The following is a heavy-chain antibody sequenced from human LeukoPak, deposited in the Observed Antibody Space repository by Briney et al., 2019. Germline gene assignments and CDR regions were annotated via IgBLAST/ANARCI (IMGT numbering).Heavy chain of an antibody. J-gene: IGHJ6*03. CDR1: GFTFSSYA. CDR2: ISYDGSNK. V-gene: IGHV3-30-3*01. CDR3: ARPDKELRFLEWLLSHYYYYYMDV. D-gene: IGHD3-3*01. Sequence: GRSLRLSCAASGFTFSSYAMHWVRQAPGKGLEWVAVISYDGSNKYYADSVKGRFTISRDNSKNTLYLQMNSLRAEDTAVYYCARPDKELRFLEWLLSHYYYYYMDVWGKGTTVTVSS.